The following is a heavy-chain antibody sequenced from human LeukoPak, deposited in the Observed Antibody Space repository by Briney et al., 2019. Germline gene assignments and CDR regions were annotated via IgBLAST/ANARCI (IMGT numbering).Heavy chain of an antibody. V-gene: IGHV1-18*01. D-gene: IGHD1-26*01. Sequence: GASVKVSCKASGYTFTSYVISWVRQAPGQGLEWMGWISAYNGNTNYAQKLQGRVTMTTDTSTSTAYMELRSLRSDDTAVYYCARADLGATTAGYYFDYWGQGTLVTVSS. CDR3: ARADLGATTAGYYFDY. CDR2: ISAYNGNT. J-gene: IGHJ4*02. CDR1: GYTFTSYV.